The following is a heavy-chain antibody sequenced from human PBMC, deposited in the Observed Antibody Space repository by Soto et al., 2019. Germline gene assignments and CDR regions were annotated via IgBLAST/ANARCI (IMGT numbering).Heavy chain of an antibody. D-gene: IGHD3-10*01. CDR3: ARDRTMVRGVIYYYYGMDV. CDR2: ISYDGSNK. J-gene: IGHJ6*02. Sequence: QVQLVESGGGVVQPGRSLRLSCAASGFTFSSYAMHWVRQAPGKGLEWVAVISYDGSNKYYADSVQGRFTISRDNSKNTLYLQMNSLRAEDTAVYYCARDRTMVRGVIYYYYGMDVWGQGTTVTVSS. V-gene: IGHV3-30-3*01. CDR1: GFTFSSYA.